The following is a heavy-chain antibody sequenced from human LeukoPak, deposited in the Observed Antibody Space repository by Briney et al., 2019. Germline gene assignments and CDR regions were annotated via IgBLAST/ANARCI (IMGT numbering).Heavy chain of an antibody. Sequence: ASVKVSCKASGYTFTSYGISWVRQAPGQGLEWMGWISDYNGDTNYAQNVQGRLTMTTDTSTGTAYMELRSLRSDDTAVYYCGRLADKKLQRFLDYWGQGTLVTVSS. V-gene: IGHV1-18*01. CDR1: GYTFTSYG. CDR2: ISDYNGDT. CDR3: GRLADKKLQRFLDY. J-gene: IGHJ4*02. D-gene: IGHD2-15*01.